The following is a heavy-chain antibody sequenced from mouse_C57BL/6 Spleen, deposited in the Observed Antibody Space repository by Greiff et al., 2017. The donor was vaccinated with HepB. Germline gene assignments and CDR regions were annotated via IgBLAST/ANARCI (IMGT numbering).Heavy chain of an antibody. CDR3: ARCYSSGPVYFDY. Sequence: VQLQQSGPELVKPGASVKMSCKASGYTFTDYNMHWVKQSHGKSLEWIGYINPNNGGTSYNQKFKGKATLTVNKSSSTAYMELRSLTSEDSAVYYCARCYSSGPVYFDYWGQGTTLTVSS. CDR1: GYTFTDYN. J-gene: IGHJ2*01. V-gene: IGHV1-22*01. CDR2: INPNNGGT. D-gene: IGHD3-2*02.